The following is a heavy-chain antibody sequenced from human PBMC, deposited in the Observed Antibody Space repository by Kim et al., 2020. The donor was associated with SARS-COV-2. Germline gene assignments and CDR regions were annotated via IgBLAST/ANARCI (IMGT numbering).Heavy chain of an antibody. J-gene: IGHJ2*01. CDR3: ARTYSDFWSGYPQGYFDV. Sequence: EGSLRLSCAASEFTFSSFAMHWVRQTPGKGLEYVSAISSDGGTTYYVDSVKDRFTISRDNSKKMLYLQMGSLRAEDTAIYYCARTYSDFWSGYPQGYFDVWGRGTLVTVSS. CDR2: ISSDGGTT. D-gene: IGHD3-3*01. CDR1: EFTFSSFA. V-gene: IGHV3-64*02.